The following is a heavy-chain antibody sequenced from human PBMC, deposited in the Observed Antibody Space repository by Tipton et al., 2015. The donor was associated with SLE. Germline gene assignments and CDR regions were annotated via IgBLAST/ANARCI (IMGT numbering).Heavy chain of an antibody. V-gene: IGHV3-23*01. J-gene: IGHJ4*02. CDR2: IRSTGGTT. Sequence: SLRLSCAASGFTFSSYAMSWVRQAPGKGLEWVASIRSTGGTTYYADSVKGRFTISRDNSRNTLYLQMSSLKTEDTALYYCTRGITMVQGDVRYLDYWGQGTLVTVSS. CDR1: GFTFSSYA. CDR3: TRGITMVQGDVRYLDY. D-gene: IGHD3-10*01.